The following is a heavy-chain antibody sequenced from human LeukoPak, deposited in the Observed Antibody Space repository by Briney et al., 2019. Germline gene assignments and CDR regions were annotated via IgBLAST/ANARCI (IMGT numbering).Heavy chain of an antibody. CDR2: ISSSSTYI. D-gene: IGHD5-24*01. J-gene: IGHJ4*02. V-gene: IGHV3-21*01. CDR1: GFTFSSYS. Sequence: PGGSLRLSCAASGFTFSSYSMKWVRPAPGKGLEWVSSISSSSTYIYYADSVKGRFTISRDNAKNSLYLQMNSLRAEDTAVYYCARVDGFQFDYWGQGTLVTVSS. CDR3: ARVDGFQFDY.